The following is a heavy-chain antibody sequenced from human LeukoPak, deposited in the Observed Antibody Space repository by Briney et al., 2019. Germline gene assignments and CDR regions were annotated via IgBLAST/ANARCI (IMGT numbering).Heavy chain of an antibody. J-gene: IGHJ4*02. D-gene: IGHD5/OR15-5a*01. CDR3: ASNRPTLRVNGY. V-gene: IGHV4-34*01. CDR2: VNHSGST. CDR1: GGSFSDYY. Sequence: SETLSLTCAVYGGSFSDYYWSWIRQPPGKGLEWIGEVNHSGSTKYNPSLKSRVTISVEASKNQFSLKLISVTAADTAVYHCASNRPTLRVNGYWGQGALVTVSS.